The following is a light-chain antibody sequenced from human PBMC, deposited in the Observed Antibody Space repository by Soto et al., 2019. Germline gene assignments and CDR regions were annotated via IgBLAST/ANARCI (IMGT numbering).Light chain of an antibody. Sequence: QSALTQPASVSGSPGQSLTISCTGTSIDIAPYNYVSWYQQHPGKAPKLMIYEVTKRPLGVPDRFSGSKSGNTASLTVSGLQADDEADYYCSSYAGSDNPYVFGTGTKVTVL. J-gene: IGLJ1*01. CDR3: SSYAGSDNPYV. V-gene: IGLV2-8*01. CDR2: EVT. CDR1: SIDIAPYNY.